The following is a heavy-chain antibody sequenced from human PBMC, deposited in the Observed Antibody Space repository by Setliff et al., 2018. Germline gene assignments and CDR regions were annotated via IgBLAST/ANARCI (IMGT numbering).Heavy chain of an antibody. D-gene: IGHD6-13*01. Sequence: GGSLRLSCAASYFTFNRDALSWVRQAPGKGLEWVAAISGSGGSTYYANSVKGRFTIFRDSAKNSLHLQMTSLSAEDTAVYYCAKRRSSSWFGGMDYWGQGTLVTVSS. J-gene: IGHJ4*02. CDR1: YFTFNRDA. V-gene: IGHV3-23*01. CDR3: AKRRSSSWFGGMDY. CDR2: ISGSGGST.